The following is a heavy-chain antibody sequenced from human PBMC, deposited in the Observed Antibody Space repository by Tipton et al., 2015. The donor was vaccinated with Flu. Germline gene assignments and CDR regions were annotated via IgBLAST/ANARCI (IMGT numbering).Heavy chain of an antibody. CDR2: ISHSGST. J-gene: IGHJ4*02. CDR3: SRSTYYYGSGSSDY. Sequence: TLSLTCTVTGDSVRSTYYWAWIRQPPGRGLEWIGSISHSGSTYYKPSPKSRVTISLDTFQNQFSLNLNSVTAADTAVYYCSRSTYYYGSGSSDYWGQGTLVTVSS. V-gene: IGHV4-38-2*02. CDR1: GDSVRSTYY. D-gene: IGHD3-10*01.